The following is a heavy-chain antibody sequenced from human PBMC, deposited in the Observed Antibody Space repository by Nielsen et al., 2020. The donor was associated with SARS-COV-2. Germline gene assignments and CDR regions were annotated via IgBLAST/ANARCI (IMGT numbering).Heavy chain of an antibody. D-gene: IGHD3-22*01. CDR1: GYTLTKYG. J-gene: IGHJ5*02. CDR3: ASSAPPSGFNWFDP. CDR2: ISGNSDSA. V-gene: IGHV1-18*04. Sequence: ASVKVSCKASGYTLTKYGISWVRQAPGQGLEWMGWISGNSDSAKYVKKFLGRVIMTTDTSTSTAYLEVRSLRSDDTAVYYCASSAPPSGFNWFDPWGQGTLVTVSS.